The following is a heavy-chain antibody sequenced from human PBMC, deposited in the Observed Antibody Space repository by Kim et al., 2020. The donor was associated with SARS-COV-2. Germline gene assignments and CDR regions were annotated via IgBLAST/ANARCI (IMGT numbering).Heavy chain of an antibody. CDR1: GYTFTSYG. CDR2: ISAYNGNT. Sequence: ASVKVSCKASGYTFTSYGISWVRQAPGQGLDWMGWISAYNGNTNYAQKLQGRVTMTTDTSTSTAYMELRSLRSDDTAVYYCARDLRSATSPNITIFGVDRFYGMDVLGQGTTVTVSS. J-gene: IGHJ6*02. V-gene: IGHV1-18*04. CDR3: ARDLRSATSPNITIFGVDRFYGMDV. D-gene: IGHD3-3*01.